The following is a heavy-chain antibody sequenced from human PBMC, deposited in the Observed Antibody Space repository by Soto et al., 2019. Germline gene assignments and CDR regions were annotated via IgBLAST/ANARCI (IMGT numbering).Heavy chain of an antibody. J-gene: IGHJ3*02. CDR3: ARDLVTSGAFDI. CDR1: GFTFTSSA. CDR2: IVVGSGNT. V-gene: IGHV1-58*01. Sequence: QMQLVQSGPEVKKPGTSVKVSCKASGFTFTSSAVQWVRQARGQRLEWIGWIVVGSGNTNYAQKFQGRVTMTRDTSISTAYMELSRLRSDDTAVYYCARDLVTSGAFDIWGQGTMVTVSS. D-gene: IGHD2-21*02.